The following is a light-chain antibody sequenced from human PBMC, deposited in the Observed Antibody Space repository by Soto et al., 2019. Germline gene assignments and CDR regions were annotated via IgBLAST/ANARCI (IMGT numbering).Light chain of an antibody. V-gene: IGLV1-51*01. J-gene: IGLJ2*01. CDR3: ATWDYSLTREV. CDR2: DNN. Sequence: QSVLTQPPSVSAAPGQKVTISCSGSSSNIGNNYVSWYQQLPGTAPKLLIYDNNKRPSGIPDRFSGSKSGTSGTLDITGLQTGDEADYYCATWDYSLTREVFGGGTKLTVL. CDR1: SSNIGNNY.